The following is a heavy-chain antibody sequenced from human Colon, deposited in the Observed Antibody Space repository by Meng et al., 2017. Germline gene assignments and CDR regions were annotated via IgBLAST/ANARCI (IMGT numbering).Heavy chain of an antibody. Sequence: GESPETSLAAFGLSLSNYWMTWVRRPPGRGLEWVANIKEDGSEKEYLDSVKGRFTISRDNTKKSLYLQMNSLRAEDTAVYYCPRSVRQLPVRWASDMWGQGTMVPSPQ. CDR1: GLSLSNYW. J-gene: IGHJ3*02. D-gene: IGHD2-2*01. V-gene: IGHV3-7*01. CDR2: IKEDGSEK. CDR3: PRSVRQLPVRWASDM.